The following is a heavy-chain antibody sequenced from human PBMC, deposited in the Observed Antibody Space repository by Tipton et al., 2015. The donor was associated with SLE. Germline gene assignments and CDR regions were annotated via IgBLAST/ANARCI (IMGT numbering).Heavy chain of an antibody. CDR1: GGSFSGYY. J-gene: IGHJ5*02. V-gene: IGHV4-34*01. Sequence: LRLSCAVYGGSFSGYYWSWIRQPPGKGLEWIGEIHPSGGTGYNPSLKSRVTISVDTSKNQFSLKLSSVTAADTAVYYCARGGDSSKTGSWGQGTLVTVSS. CDR3: ARGGDSSKTGS. CDR2: IHPSGGT. D-gene: IGHD2-21*02.